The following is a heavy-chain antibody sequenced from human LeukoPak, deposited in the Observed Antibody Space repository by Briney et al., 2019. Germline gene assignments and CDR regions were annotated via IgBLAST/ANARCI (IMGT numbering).Heavy chain of an antibody. J-gene: IGHJ4*02. CDR2: INHSGST. Sequence: PSETLSLTCAVYGGSFSGYYWSWIRQPPGKGLEWIGEINHSGSTNYNPSLKSRVTISVDTSKNQFSLKLSSVTAADTAVYYCARISSFLFDYWGQGTLVTVSS. D-gene: IGHD2-15*01. CDR3: ARISSFLFDY. V-gene: IGHV4-34*01. CDR1: GGSFSGYY.